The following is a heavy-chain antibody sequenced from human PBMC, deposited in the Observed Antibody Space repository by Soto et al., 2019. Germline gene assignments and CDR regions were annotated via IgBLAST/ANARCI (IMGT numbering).Heavy chain of an antibody. D-gene: IGHD6-6*01. Sequence: QVQLVQSGAEVKKPGASVKVSCKASGYTFTSYYMHWVRQAPGQGLEWMGIINPSGGSTSYAQKFQGRVTMTRDTSTSTVYMELSSLRSEETAVYSCARGGSSSLSYYGMDVWGQGTTVTVSS. CDR2: INPSGGST. V-gene: IGHV1-46*01. J-gene: IGHJ6*02. CDR3: ARGGSSSLSYYGMDV. CDR1: GYTFTSYY.